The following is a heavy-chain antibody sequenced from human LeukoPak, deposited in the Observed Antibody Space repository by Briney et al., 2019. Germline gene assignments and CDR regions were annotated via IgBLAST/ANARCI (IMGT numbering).Heavy chain of an antibody. CDR2: ISSSSSYI. Sequence: GGSLRLSCAASGFTFSSYSMNWVRQAPGKGLEWVSSISSSSSYIYYADSVKGRFTISRDNAKNSLYLQMNSLRAEDTAVYYCARDRPKKNYYDSSGYPYWGQGTLVTVSS. CDR1: GFTFSSYS. J-gene: IGHJ4*02. V-gene: IGHV3-21*01. D-gene: IGHD3-22*01. CDR3: ARDRPKKNYYDSSGYPY.